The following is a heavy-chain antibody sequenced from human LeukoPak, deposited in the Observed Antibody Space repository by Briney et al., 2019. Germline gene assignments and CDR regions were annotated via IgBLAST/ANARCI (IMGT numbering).Heavy chain of an antibody. CDR3: ARDVTIFGVVIEYYFDY. D-gene: IGHD3-3*01. CDR2: ISSSGSTI. Sequence: GGSLRLSCAASGFTFSDYYMSWIRQAPGKGLEWVLYISSSGSTIYYADSVKGRFTISRDNAKNSLYLQMNSLRAEDTAVYYCARDVTIFGVVIEYYFDYWGQGTLVTVSS. CDR1: GFTFSDYY. V-gene: IGHV3-11*04. J-gene: IGHJ4*02.